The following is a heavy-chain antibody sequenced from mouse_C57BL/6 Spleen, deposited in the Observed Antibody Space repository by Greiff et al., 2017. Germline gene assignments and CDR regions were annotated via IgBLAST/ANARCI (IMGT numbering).Heavy chain of an antibody. CDR3: ARSAMDY. CDR1: GYRFTDYY. J-gene: IGHJ4*01. CDR2: INPNNGGT. V-gene: IGHV1-26*01. Sequence: VQLQQSGPELVKPGASVKISCKASGYRFTDYYMNWVKQSHGKSLEWIGDINPNNGGTSYNQKFKGKATLTVDKSSSTAYMELRSLTSEDSAVYYCARSAMDYWGQGTSVTVSS.